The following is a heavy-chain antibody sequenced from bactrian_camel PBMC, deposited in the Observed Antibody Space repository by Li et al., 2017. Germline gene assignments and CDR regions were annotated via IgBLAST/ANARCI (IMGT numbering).Heavy chain of an antibody. V-gene: IGHV3S45*01. CDR1: GHARGSNC. J-gene: IGHJ6*01. CDR3: ALGTLRRKACIDPEQRFGATLGF. Sequence: HVQLVESGGGSVQAGGSLRLSCKVSGHARGSNCVGWYRLPPGRAPAKREGIAAIRRDGDETWYAGSVKGRFTISRDKAKNTLFLQIDSLRPDDSGIHFCALGTLRRKACIDPEQRFGATLGFWGQGTQVTVS. CDR2: IRRDGDET. D-gene: IGHD7*01.